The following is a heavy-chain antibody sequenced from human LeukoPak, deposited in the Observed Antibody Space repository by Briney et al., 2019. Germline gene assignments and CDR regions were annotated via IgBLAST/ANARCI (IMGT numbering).Heavy chain of an antibody. CDR3: ATYINWVAGDV. CDR2: IKGDGSET. V-gene: IGHV3-74*01. D-gene: IGHD1-1*01. Sequence: GGSLRLSCAASGFTFSDYWMHWVRQVPGKGLVWASRIKGDGSETNYADSVKGRFTISRDNAKGSVYLQMNSLRAEDTAIYHCATYINWVAGDVWGQGTTVIVSS. CDR1: GFTFSDYW. J-gene: IGHJ6*02.